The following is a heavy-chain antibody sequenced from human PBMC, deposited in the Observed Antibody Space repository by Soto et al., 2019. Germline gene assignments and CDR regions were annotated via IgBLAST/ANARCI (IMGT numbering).Heavy chain of an antibody. CDR3: LREGRGSFDL. D-gene: IGHD5-12*01. CDR2: IGGRGNSA. V-gene: IGHV3-23*01. Sequence: PGGSLRLSCAASGFIFTNYAMNWVRQAPGKGLEWVSVIGGRGNSAYYADSVQGRFTISRDNSKNTLSLQMSSLTADDTAIYYCLREGRGSFDLWGRGTMVTV. J-gene: IGHJ3*01. CDR1: GFIFTNYA.